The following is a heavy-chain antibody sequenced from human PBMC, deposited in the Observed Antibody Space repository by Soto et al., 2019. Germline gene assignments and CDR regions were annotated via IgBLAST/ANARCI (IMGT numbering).Heavy chain of an antibody. D-gene: IGHD4-17*01. CDR3: ARSIMTTVTTPTPFDI. Sequence: QVQLQQWGAGLLKPSETLSLTCAVYGGSFSGYYWSWIRQPPGKGLEWIGEINHSGSTNYNPSLKSRVTISVDTSKNQFSLKLSSVTAADTAVYYCARSIMTTVTTPTPFDIWGQGTMVTVSS. CDR2: INHSGST. V-gene: IGHV4-34*01. CDR1: GGSFSGYY. J-gene: IGHJ3*02.